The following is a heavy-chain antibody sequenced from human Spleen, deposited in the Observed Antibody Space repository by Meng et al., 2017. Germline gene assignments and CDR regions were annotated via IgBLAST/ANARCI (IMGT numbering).Heavy chain of an antibody. V-gene: IGHV4-4*02. CDR2: IYHSGST. J-gene: IGHJ4*02. D-gene: IGHD1-1*01. CDR3: AGGGGNYYLDY. CDR1: GGSISSSNW. Sequence: QVQLQESGPGLVKPSGTLSLTCAVSGGSISSSNWWTWVRQPPGKGLEWIGEIYHSGSTRYNPSLKSRVTISVDTSKNQFSLNLTSMTAADTAVYYCAGGGGNYYLDYWGQGTLVTVSS.